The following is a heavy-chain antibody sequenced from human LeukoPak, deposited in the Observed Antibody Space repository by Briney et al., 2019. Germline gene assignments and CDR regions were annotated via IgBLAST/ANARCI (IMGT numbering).Heavy chain of an antibody. CDR1: GFTFSSYW. CDR2: INSDGSST. D-gene: IGHD7-27*01. J-gene: IGHJ4*02. Sequence: GGSLRLSCAASGFTFSSYWMHWVRQAPVKGLVWVSRINSDGSSTSYADSVKGRFTISRDNAKNTLYLQMNSLRAEDTAVYYCARDNWGWGVYWGQGTLVTVSS. V-gene: IGHV3-74*01. CDR3: ARDNWGWGVY.